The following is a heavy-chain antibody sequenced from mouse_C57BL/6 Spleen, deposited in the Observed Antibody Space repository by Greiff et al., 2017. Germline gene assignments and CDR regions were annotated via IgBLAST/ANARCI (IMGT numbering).Heavy chain of an antibody. V-gene: IGHV5-17*01. D-gene: IGHD1-1*01. J-gene: IGHJ4*01. CDR3: ARNYYGNAMDY. CDR1: GFTFSDYG. Sequence: EVKLVESGGGLVKPGGSLKLSCAASGFTFSDYGMHWVRQAPEKGLEWVAYISSGSSTIYYADTVKGRFTISRDNAKNTLFLQMTSLRSEDTAMYYCARNYYGNAMDYWGQGTSDTVSS. CDR2: ISSGSSTI.